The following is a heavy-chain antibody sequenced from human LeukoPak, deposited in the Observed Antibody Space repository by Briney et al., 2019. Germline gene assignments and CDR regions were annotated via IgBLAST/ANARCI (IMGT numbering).Heavy chain of an antibody. CDR1: GFSVSSNS. J-gene: IGHJ6*03. D-gene: IGHD6-19*01. CDR3: ARVLAAIALRDYHYVDV. Sequence: PGGSLRLSCAASGFSVSSNSMSWVRQAPGKGLECVSIICSRDVTSYADSVKDRFTISRDSDKNTLFLQMDSLRSDDTAVYYCARVLAAIALRDYHYVDVWGKGTTVTVSS. V-gene: IGHV3-53*01. CDR2: ICSRDVT.